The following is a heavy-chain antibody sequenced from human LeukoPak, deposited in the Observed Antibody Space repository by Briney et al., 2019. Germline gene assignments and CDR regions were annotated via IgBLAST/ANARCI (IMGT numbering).Heavy chain of an antibody. CDR2: NLGRGDRT. D-gene: IGHD1-26*01. CDR1: GFTFSSYG. CDR3: AKEIGGAWVDY. Sequence: QPGGSLRLSCAASGFTFSSYGMHWVRQAPGKGLEWVSGNLGRGDRTYYADSVKGRFTISRDNSKNTLYLQINSLRAEDTAVYYCAKEIGGAWVDYWGQGTLVTVSS. J-gene: IGHJ4*02. V-gene: IGHV3-23*01.